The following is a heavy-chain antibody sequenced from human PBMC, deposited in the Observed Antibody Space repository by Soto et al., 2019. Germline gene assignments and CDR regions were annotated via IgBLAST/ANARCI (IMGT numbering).Heavy chain of an antibody. CDR2: IHNSGST. CDR3: TRGLSSPSATGI. D-gene: IGHD6-6*01. Sequence: SETLSLTCTVAGDSVSSCCNYWGWVRQPPGKGLEWIGSIHNSGSTSYNPSLKSRVTISVDTPKNQFSLNLTSVTAADTAVYYCTRGLSSPSATGIWGQGTLVTVSS. CDR1: GDSVSSCCNY. J-gene: IGHJ4*02. V-gene: IGHV4-39*01.